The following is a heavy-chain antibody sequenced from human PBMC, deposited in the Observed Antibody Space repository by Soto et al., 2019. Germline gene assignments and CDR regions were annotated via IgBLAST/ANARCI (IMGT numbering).Heavy chain of an antibody. CDR3: ARHYSSGSRNWFDP. Sequence: LSLTCSVSCGSINSSIYFWGWVRQPPGKGLEWIGSIYYSGSTYYNPSLRSRVTISVDTSKNQFSLKLSSVTAADTAVFYCARHYSSGSRNWFDPWGQGTLVTVSS. D-gene: IGHD6-19*01. CDR1: CGSINSSIYF. V-gene: IGHV4-39*01. CDR2: IYYSGST. J-gene: IGHJ5*02.